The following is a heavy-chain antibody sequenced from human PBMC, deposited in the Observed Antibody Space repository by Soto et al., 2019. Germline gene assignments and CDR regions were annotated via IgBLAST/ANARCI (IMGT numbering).Heavy chain of an antibody. CDR3: ARDLGWVRVKVRGVSASLDY. V-gene: IGHV3-48*02. J-gene: IGHJ4*02. Sequence: EVQLVESGGGLVQPGGSLRLSCAASGFTFSSYSMNWVRQAPGKGLEWVSYISSSSSTIYYADSVKGRFTISRDNAKNSLYLQMNSLRDEDTAVYYRARDLGWVRVKVRGVSASLDYWGQGTLVTVSS. D-gene: IGHD3-10*01. CDR1: GFTFSSYS. CDR2: ISSSSSTI.